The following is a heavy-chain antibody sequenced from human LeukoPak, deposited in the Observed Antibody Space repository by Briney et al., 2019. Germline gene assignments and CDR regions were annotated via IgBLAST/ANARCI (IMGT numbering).Heavy chain of an antibody. CDR3: ARGRNLAV. CDR2: ITEDGREK. Sequence: GGSLRLSCAASGFTFSSYWMSWVRQAPGKGLEWVANITEDGREKYYVDSVKGRFTISRDNAKKPLFLQMNSLRVEDTAVYYCARGRNLAVWGQATTVTVSS. V-gene: IGHV3-7*01. CDR1: GFTFSSYW. J-gene: IGHJ6*02.